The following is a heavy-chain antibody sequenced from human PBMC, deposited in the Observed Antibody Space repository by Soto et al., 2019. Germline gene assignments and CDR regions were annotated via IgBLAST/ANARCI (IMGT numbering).Heavy chain of an antibody. V-gene: IGHV3-48*03. D-gene: IGHD5-18*01. Sequence: GGSLRLSCAAPGFTFSSYEMNWVRQAPGKGLEWVSYISSSGSTIYYADSVKGRFTISRDNAKNSLYLQMNSLRAEDTAVYYCAREDTTMAFFDYWGQGTLVTVSS. CDR2: ISSSGSTI. J-gene: IGHJ4*02. CDR1: GFTFSSYE. CDR3: AREDTTMAFFDY.